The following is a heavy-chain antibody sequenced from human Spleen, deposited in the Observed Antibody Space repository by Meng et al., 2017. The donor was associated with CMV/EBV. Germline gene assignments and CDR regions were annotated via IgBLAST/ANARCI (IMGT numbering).Heavy chain of an antibody. CDR1: GFIFRSFS. Sequence: GGSLRLSCAASGFIFRSFSMNWVRQAPGKGLEWVSYISSSGSPIYYADSVKGRFIISRDNAKNSLHLQMNSLRAEDTAVYYCARLEPIHYYDYYGMDVWGQGITVTVSS. J-gene: IGHJ6*02. CDR2: ISSSGSPI. V-gene: IGHV3-48*04. CDR3: ARLEPIHYYDYYGMDV. D-gene: IGHD2-2*02.